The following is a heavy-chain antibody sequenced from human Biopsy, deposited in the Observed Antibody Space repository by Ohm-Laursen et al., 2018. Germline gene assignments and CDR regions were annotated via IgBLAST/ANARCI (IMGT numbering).Heavy chain of an antibody. CDR3: ARDRGFYSDRTVPGYFDL. V-gene: IGHV4-59*01. J-gene: IGHJ2*01. Sequence: SDTLSLTWTVSGDSISSYYWSWIRQPPGKGLVWIGYVSYTGSTDYNPSLQSRVTISVDTSKNHFSLRLRSATPADTAMYYCARDRGFYSDRTVPGYFDLWGRGTLVTVSS. D-gene: IGHD3-22*01. CDR1: GDSISSYY. CDR2: VSYTGST.